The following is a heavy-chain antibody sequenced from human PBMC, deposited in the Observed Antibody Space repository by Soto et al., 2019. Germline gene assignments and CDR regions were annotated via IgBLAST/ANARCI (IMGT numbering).Heavy chain of an antibody. V-gene: IGHV4-34*01. CDR2: INHSGST. J-gene: IGHJ4*02. CDR1: GGSFSGYY. D-gene: IGHD3-9*01. CDR3: ARGNDILTGYQNYFDY. Sequence: SETLSLTCAVYGGSFSGYYWSWIRQPPGKGLEWIGEINHSGSTNYNPSLKSRVTISVDTSKNQFSLKLSSVTAADTAVYYCARGNDILTGYQNYFDYWGQGTLVTVSS.